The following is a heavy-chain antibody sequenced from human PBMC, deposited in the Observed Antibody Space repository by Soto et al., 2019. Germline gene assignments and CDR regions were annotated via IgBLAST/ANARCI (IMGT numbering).Heavy chain of an antibody. CDR1: GGSVSSGYHY. D-gene: IGHD3-22*01. Sequence: QVLLEESGPGLVKPSQTLSLTCTVSGGSVSSGYHYWSWIRQPPGKGLEWIGYVYYIGSTYYNPSLGSRVTISIDTSKNQFSLKLNPVTASDAAVYFCATESSGSSPLHFDFWGQGALDSVSS. V-gene: IGHV4-30-4*01. J-gene: IGHJ4*02. CDR3: ATESSGSSPLHFDF. CDR2: VYYIGST.